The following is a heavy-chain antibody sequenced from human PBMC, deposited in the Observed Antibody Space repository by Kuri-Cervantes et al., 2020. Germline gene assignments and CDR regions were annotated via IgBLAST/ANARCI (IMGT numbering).Heavy chain of an antibody. V-gene: IGHV1-46*01. CDR3: ARLCTDGVCYTGFDS. D-gene: IGHD2-8*01. CDR1: GYSFTNDF. Sequence: ASVKVSCKASGYSFTNDFMHWVRQAPGQGLEWMGLLNPRDATTVYAQKFQGRVSMTRDTSTSTLYMELSSLTSDDTGVYYRARLCTDGVCYTGFDSWGQGTLVTVSS. CDR2: LNPRDATT. J-gene: IGHJ4*02.